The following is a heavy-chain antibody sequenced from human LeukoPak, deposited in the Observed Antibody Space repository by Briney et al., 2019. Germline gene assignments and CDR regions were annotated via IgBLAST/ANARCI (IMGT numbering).Heavy chain of an antibody. CDR2: IKQDGSEK. Sequence: SGGSLRLSCAASGFTFSSYWMNWVRQAPGKGLERVASIKQDGSEKYYVDSLKGRFTISRDNSKNTLYLQMNSLRAEDTAVYYCARDLPVELRLGYYYGMDVWGQGTTVTVSS. CDR1: GFTFSSYW. CDR3: ARDLPVELRLGYYYGMDV. V-gene: IGHV3-7*01. J-gene: IGHJ6*02. D-gene: IGHD1-26*01.